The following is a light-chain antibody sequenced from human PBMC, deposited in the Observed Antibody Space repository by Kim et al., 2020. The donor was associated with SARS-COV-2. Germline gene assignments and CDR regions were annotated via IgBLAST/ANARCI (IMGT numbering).Light chain of an antibody. CDR2: DAS. V-gene: IGKV3-11*01. J-gene: IGKJ5*01. CDR3: QQRTNWIT. Sequence: EIVLTQSPATLFLSPGERATLSCRASQSVSSFLAWYQQKLGQAPRLLIYDASRRATGIPARFSGSGSGTDFTLTISSLEPEDFAVYYCQQRTNWITFGQGTRLEIK. CDR1: QSVSSF.